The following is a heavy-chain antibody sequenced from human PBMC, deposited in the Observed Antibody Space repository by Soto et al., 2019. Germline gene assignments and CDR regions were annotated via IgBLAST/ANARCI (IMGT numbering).Heavy chain of an antibody. V-gene: IGHV3-21*01. CDR3: SRDWDHMDV. D-gene: IGHD1-26*01. CDR2: VSNGGSYT. CDR1: GFSFRSYS. Sequence: EGQLVESGGGLVKPGESLRLACAGSGFSFRSYSFNWVRQAPGKGLEWVSSVSNGGSYTYYADSVKGRFTISRDNAENSAFLQMNSLSAEDTAVYYCSRDWDHMDVWGKGTTVTVS. J-gene: IGHJ6*03.